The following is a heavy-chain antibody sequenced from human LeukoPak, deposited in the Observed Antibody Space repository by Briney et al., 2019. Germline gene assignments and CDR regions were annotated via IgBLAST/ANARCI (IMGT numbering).Heavy chain of an antibody. Sequence: TGGSLRLSCAASGFTFSNAWMSWVRQAPGKGLEWVAFIRSDGYHTYYADSVKGRFTITRDNFKNTVYLQMNSLRLEDMAVYYCAKPSGSGVDYWGRGTRVTVSS. J-gene: IGHJ4*02. CDR2: IRSDGYHT. CDR1: GFTFSNAW. D-gene: IGHD1-26*01. CDR3: AKPSGSGVDY. V-gene: IGHV3-30*02.